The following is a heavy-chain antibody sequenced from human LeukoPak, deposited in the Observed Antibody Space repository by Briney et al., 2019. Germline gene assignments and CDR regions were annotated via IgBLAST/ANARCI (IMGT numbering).Heavy chain of an antibody. D-gene: IGHD3-10*01. CDR1: GGSFSGYY. CDR3: ARYIKARSYYYGSGSRLHAFDI. CDR2: INHSGST. J-gene: IGHJ3*02. V-gene: IGHV4-34*01. Sequence: SETLSLTCAVYGGSFSGYYWSWIRQPPGKGLEWIGEINHSGSTNYNPSLKSRVTISVDTSKNQFSLKLSSVTAADTAVYYCARYIKARSYYYGSGSRLHAFDIWGQGTMVTVSS.